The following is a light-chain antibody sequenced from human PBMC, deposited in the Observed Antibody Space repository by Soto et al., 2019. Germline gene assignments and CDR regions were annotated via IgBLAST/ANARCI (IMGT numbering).Light chain of an antibody. CDR1: SSDVGGYNA. J-gene: IGLJ1*01. Sequence: QSALAQPASVSGSPGQTISIPCTGTSSDVGGYNAVSWYQHHPGKAPKLIIYEVTHRPAGVSGRFSASKSGNTASLTITGLQAEDEADYYCNSFRVNRLYVFGTGTKLTVL. V-gene: IGLV2-14*01. CDR3: NSFRVNRLYV. CDR2: EVT.